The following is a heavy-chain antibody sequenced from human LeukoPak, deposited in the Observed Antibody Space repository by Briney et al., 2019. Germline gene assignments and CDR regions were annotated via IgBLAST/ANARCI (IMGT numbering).Heavy chain of an antibody. V-gene: IGHV3-23*01. J-gene: IGHJ4*02. D-gene: IGHD3-22*01. Sequence: GGSLRLSCAASGFTFSGYAMTWVRQAPGKGLKWVSTIGVSGGSTFYADSVKGRFTNSRDNSKNTLYLQMNSLRVEDTAVYYCAKGYYDSTGYPLRPSFDYWGQGTLVTVSS. CDR1: GFTFSGYA. CDR3: AKGYYDSTGYPLRPSFDY. CDR2: IGVSGGST.